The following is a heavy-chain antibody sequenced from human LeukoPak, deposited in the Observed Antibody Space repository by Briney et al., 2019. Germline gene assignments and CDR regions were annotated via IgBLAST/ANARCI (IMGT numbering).Heavy chain of an antibody. D-gene: IGHD6-19*01. CDR2: ISYDGSNK. V-gene: IGHV3-30-3*01. Sequence: GRSLRLSCAASGFTFSSYAMHWVRQAAGKGLEWVAVISYDGSNKYYADSVKGRFTISRDNSKNTLYLQMNSLRAEDTAVYYCARDEQWLAQDWGQGTLVTVSS. J-gene: IGHJ4*02. CDR1: GFTFSSYA. CDR3: ARDEQWLAQD.